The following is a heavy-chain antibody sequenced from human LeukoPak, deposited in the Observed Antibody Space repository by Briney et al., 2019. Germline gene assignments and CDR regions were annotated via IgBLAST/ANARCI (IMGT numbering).Heavy chain of an antibody. CDR1: GGSISSSSYY. CDR3: ARAMGYCSSTSCYTHFDY. D-gene: IGHD2-2*02. V-gene: IGHV4-61*02. Sequence: PSETLSLTCTVPGGSISSSSYYWSWIRQPAGKGLEWIGRVYTSGSTNYNPSLKSRVTMSVDTSKNQFSLKLSSVTAADTAVYYCARAMGYCSSTSCYTHFDYWGQGTLVTVSS. J-gene: IGHJ4*02. CDR2: VYTSGST.